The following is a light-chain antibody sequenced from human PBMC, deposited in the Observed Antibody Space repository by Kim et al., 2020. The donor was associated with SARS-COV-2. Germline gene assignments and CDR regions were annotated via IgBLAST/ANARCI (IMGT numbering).Light chain of an antibody. Sequence: VSPGQTASITCSGDKLGDKYACWYQQKPGQSPVLVTYQDSKRPSGIPERFSGSNSGNTATLTISGTQAMDEADYYCQACDSSTVVFGGGTQLTVL. CDR3: QACDSSTVV. J-gene: IGLJ2*01. V-gene: IGLV3-1*01. CDR2: QDS. CDR1: KLGDKY.